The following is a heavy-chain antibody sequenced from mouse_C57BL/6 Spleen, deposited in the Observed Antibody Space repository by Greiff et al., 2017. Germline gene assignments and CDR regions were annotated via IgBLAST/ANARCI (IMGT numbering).Heavy chain of an antibody. CDR1: GFTFSDYY. D-gene: IGHD1-1*01. Sequence: DVKLVESEGGLVQPGSSMKLSCTASGFTFSDYYMAWVRQVPEKGLEWVANINYDGSSTYYLDSLKSRFIISRDNAKNILYLQMSSLESEDTATYYCAREGGGYYYGSEAMDDWGQGTSVTVSS. J-gene: IGHJ4*01. CDR2: INYDGSST. V-gene: IGHV5-16*01. CDR3: AREGGGYYYGSEAMDD.